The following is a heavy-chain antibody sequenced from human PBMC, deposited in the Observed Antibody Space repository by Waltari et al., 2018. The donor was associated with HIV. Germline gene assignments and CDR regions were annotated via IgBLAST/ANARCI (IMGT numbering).Heavy chain of an antibody. J-gene: IGHJ5*02. V-gene: IGHV4-34*01. D-gene: IGHD6-19*01. Sequence: QVQLQQWGAGLWKPSQTLSLTCAVYGGSFSDYYWSWIRQPPGKGLEWIGEISHGGSTNYNPSLKSRLTISVDTSNNYFSLKLKSVTAADTAVYYCARGKGANIAVSDGERSNWLDPWGQGILVTVSS. CDR3: ARGKGANIAVSDGERSNWLDP. CDR1: GGSFSDYY. CDR2: ISHGGST.